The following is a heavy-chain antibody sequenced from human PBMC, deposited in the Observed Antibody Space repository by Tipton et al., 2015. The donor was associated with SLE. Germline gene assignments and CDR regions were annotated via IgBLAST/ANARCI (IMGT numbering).Heavy chain of an antibody. CDR1: GVSISSGYY. CDR2: FYHSGGT. J-gene: IGHJ4*02. CDR3: ARGGGSYYDY. D-gene: IGHD1-26*01. V-gene: IGHV4-38-2*01. Sequence: TLSLTCAVSGVSISSGYYWVWIWQSPGKGLGWIGSFYHSGGTSYNPSLKSRVTLSSDTPKNQFSLRVRSVTAADTAVYYCARGGGSYYDYWGQGTLVTVSS.